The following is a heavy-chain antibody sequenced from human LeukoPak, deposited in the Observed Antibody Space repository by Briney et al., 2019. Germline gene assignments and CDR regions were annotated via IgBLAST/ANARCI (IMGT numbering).Heavy chain of an antibody. J-gene: IGHJ4*02. D-gene: IGHD4-23*01. V-gene: IGHV3-30-3*01. Sequence: GGSLRLSCAASGFTFSSYAIHWVRQAPGKGLEWVAVVSYDGGNKYYADSVKGRFTISRDNSKNTLYLQMNSLRAEDTAVYYCARGYGGQDYFDYWGQGTLVTVSS. CDR2: VSYDGGNK. CDR3: ARGYGGQDYFDY. CDR1: GFTFSSYA.